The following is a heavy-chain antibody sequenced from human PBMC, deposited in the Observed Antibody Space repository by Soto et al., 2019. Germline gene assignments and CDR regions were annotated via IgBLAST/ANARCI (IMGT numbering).Heavy chain of an antibody. CDR3: AKENRADSSGYYYGYYGMDV. Sequence: GGSLRLSCAASGFTFSSYAMSRVRQAPGKGLEWVSAISGSGGSTYYADSVKGRFTISRDNSKNTLYLQMNSLRAEDTAVYYCAKENRADSSGYYYGYYGMDVWGQGTTVTVSS. CDR1: GFTFSSYA. CDR2: ISGSGGST. D-gene: IGHD6-19*01. V-gene: IGHV3-23*01. J-gene: IGHJ6*02.